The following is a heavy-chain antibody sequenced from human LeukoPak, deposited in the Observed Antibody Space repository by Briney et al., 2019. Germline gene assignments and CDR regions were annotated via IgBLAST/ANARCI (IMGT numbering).Heavy chain of an antibody. CDR1: GFSVINNY. CDR2: MSGSGDTT. J-gene: IGHJ4*02. CDR3: AKYHVGIAMIVMVLDS. D-gene: IGHD3-22*01. Sequence: GGSLRLSCAASGFSVINNYVTWVRQAPGKGLEWVSSMSGSGDTTEYAASVKGRFTISRDNAKKTLYLEMNSLRVDDTAIYYCAKYHVGIAMIVMVLDSWGQGTLVTVSS. V-gene: IGHV3-23*01.